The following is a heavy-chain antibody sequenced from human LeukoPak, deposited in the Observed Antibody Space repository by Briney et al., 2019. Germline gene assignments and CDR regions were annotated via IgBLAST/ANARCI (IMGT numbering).Heavy chain of an antibody. CDR2: IYFSGST. CDR3: ARDRNSGYEFDY. Sequence: SETLSLTCSVSGVPIRNGGYYWSWLRQPPGKGLEWIGNIYFSGSTDYNPSLRSRVYMSVDMSKNQFSLNLKFVTAADTAVYDCARDRNSGYEFDYWGQGTLVTVSS. CDR1: GVPIRNGGYY. D-gene: IGHD5-12*01. V-gene: IGHV4-30-4*01. J-gene: IGHJ4*02.